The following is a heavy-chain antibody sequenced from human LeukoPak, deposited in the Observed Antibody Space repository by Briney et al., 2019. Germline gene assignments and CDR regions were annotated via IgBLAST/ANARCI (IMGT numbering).Heavy chain of an antibody. CDR1: GFTFSSYG. CDR2: IWYDGSNA. J-gene: IGHJ4*02. CDR3: ARDWGTRRLDY. V-gene: IGHV3-33*01. D-gene: IGHD3-16*01. Sequence: GGSLRLSCVASGFTFSSYGMHWVRQAPGKGLERVAVIWYDGSNAYYVDSVKGRFTISRDNSKNTLYLQMNSLRADDTAVYYCARDWGTRRLDYWGQGTLVTVSS.